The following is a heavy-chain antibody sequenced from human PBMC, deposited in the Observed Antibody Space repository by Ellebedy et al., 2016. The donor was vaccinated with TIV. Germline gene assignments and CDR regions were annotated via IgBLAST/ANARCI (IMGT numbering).Heavy chain of an antibody. V-gene: IGHV4-4*07. CDR2: LYPTGTT. CDR3: ARQPPLNVMVRGVIYFDS. Sequence: SETLSLTCTVSGVSITSHFWTWLRQPAGKGLEWIGRLYPTGTTTYNPSLESRVTMSRDTSKDQFFLKLTSVTAADTAVYYCARQPPLNVMVRGVIYFDSWGQGTLVTVSS. CDR1: GVSITSHF. D-gene: IGHD3-10*01. J-gene: IGHJ4*02.